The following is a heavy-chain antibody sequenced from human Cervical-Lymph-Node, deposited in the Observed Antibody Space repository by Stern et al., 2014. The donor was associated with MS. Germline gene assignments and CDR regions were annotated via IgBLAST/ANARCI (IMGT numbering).Heavy chain of an antibody. Sequence: VQLVQSGGGVVQPGRSLRLSCAASGFSFSDSGMHWVRQAPGKGLEWVAVISYDGSNQYYADSVKGRFTISRDNSKATLFLQMSGLGTEDTAVYYCARDRASNDYDYVWGSYQTLISWGKGTLVTVSS. D-gene: IGHD3-16*02. J-gene: IGHJ5*02. CDR2: ISYDGSNQ. CDR3: ARDRASNDYDYVWGSYQTLIS. CDR1: GFSFSDSG. V-gene: IGHV3-30*03.